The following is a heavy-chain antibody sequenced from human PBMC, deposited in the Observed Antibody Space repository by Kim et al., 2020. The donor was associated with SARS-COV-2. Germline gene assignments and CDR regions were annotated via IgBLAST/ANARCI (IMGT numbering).Heavy chain of an antibody. J-gene: IGHJ6*02. Sequence: GGSLRLSCAASGFIVSSNYMSWVRQAPGKGLEWVSVIYSGGSTYYADSVKGRFTISRDNSKNMLYLQMNSLRAEDTAVYYCARDATDYADYWSGYYYGMDVWGQGTTVTVSS. D-gene: IGHD4-17*01. CDR1: GFIVSSNY. V-gene: IGHV3-66*01. CDR2: IYSGGST. CDR3: ARDATDYADYWSGYYYGMDV.